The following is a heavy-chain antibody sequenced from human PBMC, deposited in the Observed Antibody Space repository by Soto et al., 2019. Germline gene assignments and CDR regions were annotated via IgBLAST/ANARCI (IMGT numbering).Heavy chain of an antibody. CDR2: IYHTGST. J-gene: IGHJ4*02. Sequence: QVHLQESGPGLVKPSGTLSLTCAVSGGSITNSIWWSWVRQPPGKGLEWIGEIYHTGSTTYNPSLKSRLSISVDKSKNQISLNLSSVTAADTAVYYCASEIRNDPEYYFDYWGQGTLVTVSS. D-gene: IGHD1-1*01. CDR1: GGSITNSIW. V-gene: IGHV4-4*02. CDR3: ASEIRNDPEYYFDY.